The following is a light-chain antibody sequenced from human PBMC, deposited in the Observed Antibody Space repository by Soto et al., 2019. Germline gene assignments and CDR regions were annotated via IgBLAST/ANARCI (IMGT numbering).Light chain of an antibody. CDR1: SSDVGGYNY. J-gene: IGLJ2*01. CDR2: DVS. V-gene: IGLV2-14*01. CDR3: SSFTSSSRVV. Sequence: QSALTQPASVSGSPGQSITISCTGTSSDVGGYNYVYWYQQHPGKAPKLMIYDVSNRPSGVSNRFSGSKSGNTASLTISGLKAEDEADYYCSSFTSSSRVVFGGGTKLTVL.